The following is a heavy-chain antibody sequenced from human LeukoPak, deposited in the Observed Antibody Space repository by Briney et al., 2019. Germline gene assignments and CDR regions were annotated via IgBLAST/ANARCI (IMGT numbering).Heavy chain of an antibody. D-gene: IGHD3-16*02. Sequence: GESLKISCQGSGYSFTSYWIGWVRQMPGKGLEWMGIIYPGDSDTRYSPSFQGQVTISADKSISTAYLQWSSLKASDTAMYYCARHDPRLGELSAHFDYWGQGTLVTVSS. CDR3: ARHDPRLGELSAHFDY. J-gene: IGHJ4*02. V-gene: IGHV5-51*01. CDR2: IYPGDSDT. CDR1: GYSFTSYW.